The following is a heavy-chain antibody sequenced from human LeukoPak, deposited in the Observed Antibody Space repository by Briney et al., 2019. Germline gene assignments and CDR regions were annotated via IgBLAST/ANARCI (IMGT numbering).Heavy chain of an antibody. CDR1: GGSISSYY. Sequence: SSETLSLTCTVSGGSISSYYWSWIRQPSGKGLEWIGRIYTSGSTNYNPSLRSRVTMSVDTSKNQFSLKLSSVTAADTAVYYCARDAAVASNWFDPWGQGTLVTVSS. CDR3: ARDAAVASNWFDP. J-gene: IGHJ5*02. V-gene: IGHV4-4*07. CDR2: IYTSGST. D-gene: IGHD6-19*01.